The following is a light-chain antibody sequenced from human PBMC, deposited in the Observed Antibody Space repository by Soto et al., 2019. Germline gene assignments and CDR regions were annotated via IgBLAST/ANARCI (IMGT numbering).Light chain of an antibody. CDR1: QSVASTY. Sequence: EIVLTQSPGTLSLSPGERATLSCWASQSVASTYLGWYQQKPGQAPRLLIYGASSRATGIPDRFSGSGSGTDFTLFIISLEPEDFALYYRQLYAGSPTFVQGIRLEI. CDR2: GAS. J-gene: IGKJ5*01. CDR3: QLYAGSPT. V-gene: IGKV3-20*01.